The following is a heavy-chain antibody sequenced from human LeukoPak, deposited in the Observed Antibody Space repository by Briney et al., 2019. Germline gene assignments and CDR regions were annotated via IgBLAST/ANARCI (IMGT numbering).Heavy chain of an antibody. CDR2: ISGTGVGT. Sequence: QPGGSLRLSCAASGFTFSSYAMSWVRQAPGKGLEWVSAISGTGVGTYCADSVKGRFTISRDNSKNTLYLQMNSLRAEDTAVYYCAKGLSGYGPYPYWGQGTLVTVSS. CDR3: AKGLSGYGPYPY. CDR1: GFTFSSYA. D-gene: IGHD3-3*01. J-gene: IGHJ4*02. V-gene: IGHV3-23*01.